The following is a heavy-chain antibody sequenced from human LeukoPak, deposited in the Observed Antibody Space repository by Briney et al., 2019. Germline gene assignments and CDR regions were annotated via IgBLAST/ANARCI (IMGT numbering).Heavy chain of an antibody. Sequence: SETLSLTCTVSGGSISSSSYYWGWIRQPPGKGLEWIGSIYYSGSTYYNPSLKSRVTISVDTSKNQFSLKLSSVTAADTAVYYCARMSKTYYYDSSGPGFDYWGQGTLVTVSS. CDR1: GGSISSSSYY. CDR3: ARMSKTYYYDSSGPGFDY. CDR2: IYYSGST. D-gene: IGHD3-22*01. J-gene: IGHJ4*02. V-gene: IGHV4-39*07.